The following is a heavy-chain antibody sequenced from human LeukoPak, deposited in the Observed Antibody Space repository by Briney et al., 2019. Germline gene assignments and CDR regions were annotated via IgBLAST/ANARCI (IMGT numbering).Heavy chain of an antibody. CDR2: ISSSGSTI. J-gene: IGHJ4*02. V-gene: IGHV3-48*03. CDR3: AGTGWFGELLSH. CDR1: GFTFSSYE. D-gene: IGHD3-10*01. Sequence: PGGSLRLSCAASGFTFSSYEMNWVRQAPGKGLEWVSYISSSGSTIYYADSVKGRFTISRDNAKNSLYLQMNSLRAEDTAVYYCAGTGWFGELLSHWGQGTLVTVSS.